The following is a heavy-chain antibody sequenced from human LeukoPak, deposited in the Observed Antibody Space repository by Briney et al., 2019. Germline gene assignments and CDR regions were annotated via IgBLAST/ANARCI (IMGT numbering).Heavy chain of an antibody. J-gene: IGHJ6*02. V-gene: IGHV1-8*03. CDR1: GYTFTSYD. D-gene: IGHD3-10*01. CDR3: ARSLTMVRGSYGMDV. Sequence: GASVKVSCKASGYTFTSYDINWVRQATGQGLEWMGWMNPNSGDTGYAQKFRGRVTITRNTSITTAYMELSRLRSDDTAVYYCARSLTMVRGSYGMDVWGQGTTVTVSS. CDR2: MNPNSGDT.